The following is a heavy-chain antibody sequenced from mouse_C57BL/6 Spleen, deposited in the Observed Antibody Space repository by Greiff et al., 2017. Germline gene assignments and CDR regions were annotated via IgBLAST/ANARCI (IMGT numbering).Heavy chain of an antibody. V-gene: IGHV5-17*01. CDR3: ARALNYYGSSYGGMDY. CDR1: GFTFSDYG. J-gene: IGHJ4*01. D-gene: IGHD1-1*01. Sequence: DVQLQESGGGLVKPGGSLKLSCAASGFTFSDYGMHWVRQAPEKGLEWVAYISSGSSTIYYADTVKGRFTISRDNAKNTLFLQMTSLRSEDTAMYYCARALNYYGSSYGGMDYWGQGTSVTVSS. CDR2: ISSGSSTI.